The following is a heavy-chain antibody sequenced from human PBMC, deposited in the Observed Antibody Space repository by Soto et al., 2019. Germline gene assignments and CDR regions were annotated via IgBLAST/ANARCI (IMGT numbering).Heavy chain of an antibody. V-gene: IGHV1-2*04. J-gene: IGHJ3*02. CDR2: INPNSGGT. CDR3: AVYSSSGGVDAFDI. CDR1: GYTFTGYY. Sequence: GASVKVSCKASGYTFTGYYMHWVRQAPGQGLEWMGWINPNSGGTNYAQKFQGWVTMTRDTSISTAYMELSRLRSDDTAVYYCAVYSSSGGVDAFDIWGQGTMVTVSS. D-gene: IGHD6-6*01.